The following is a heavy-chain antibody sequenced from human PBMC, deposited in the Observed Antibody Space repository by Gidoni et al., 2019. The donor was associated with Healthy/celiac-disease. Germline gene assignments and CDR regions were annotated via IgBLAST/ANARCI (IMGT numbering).Heavy chain of an antibody. CDR3: ARGGGYYDSSGYSDY. V-gene: IGHV3-21*01. D-gene: IGHD3-22*01. CDR1: GFTFSSYS. CDR2: ISSSSSYI. J-gene: IGHJ4*02. Sequence: EVQLVESGGGLVKPGGSLRLSCAASGFTFSSYSMNWVRQAPGKGLEWVSSISSSSSYIYYADSVKGRFTISRDNAKNSLYLQMNSLRAEDTAVYYCARGGGYYDSSGYSDYWGQGTLVTVSS.